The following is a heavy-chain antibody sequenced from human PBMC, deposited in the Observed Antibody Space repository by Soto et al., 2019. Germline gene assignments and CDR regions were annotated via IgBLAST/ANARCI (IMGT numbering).Heavy chain of an antibody. J-gene: IGHJ6*03. CDR1: GYTFTSYD. V-gene: IGHV1-8*01. Sequence: ASVKVSCKASGYTFTSYDINWVRQATGQGLEWMGWMNPNSGNTGYAQKFQGRVTMTRNTSISTAYMELSSLRSEDTAVYYCATNMGLRAPMDVWGKGTTVTVSS. CDR2: MNPNSGNT. CDR3: ATNMGLRAPMDV. D-gene: IGHD3-16*01.